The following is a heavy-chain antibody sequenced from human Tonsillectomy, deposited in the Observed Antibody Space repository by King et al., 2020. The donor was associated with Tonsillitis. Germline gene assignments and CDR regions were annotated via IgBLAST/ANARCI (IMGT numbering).Heavy chain of an antibody. Sequence: VQLVESGAEVKKPGASVKVSCKASGYIFTDYYIHWVRQAPGQGLEWMGWINPNNGDTNFAQKFRGRVTMTGDTSIKTAYMELTRLRSDDTALYFCARGRLPAALDYWGQGTLVTVS. CDR2: INPNNGDT. V-gene: IGHV1-2*02. J-gene: IGHJ4*02. CDR1: GYIFTDYY. D-gene: IGHD3-16*01. CDR3: ARGRLPAALDY.